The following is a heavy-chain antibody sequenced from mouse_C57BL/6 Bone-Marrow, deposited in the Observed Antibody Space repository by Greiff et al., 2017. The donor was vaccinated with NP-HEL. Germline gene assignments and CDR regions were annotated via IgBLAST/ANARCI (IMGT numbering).Heavy chain of an antibody. CDR2: ILPGSGST. CDR3: ARDGSYGSSYVRYFDV. D-gene: IGHD1-1*01. CDR1: GYTFTGYW. Sequence: SGAELMKPGASVKLSCKATGYTFTGYWIEWVKQRPGHGLEWIGEILPGSGSTNYNERFKGKATFTADTSSNTAYMQLSSLTTEDSAIYYCARDGSYGSSYVRYFDVWGTGTTVTVSS. J-gene: IGHJ1*03. V-gene: IGHV1-9*01.